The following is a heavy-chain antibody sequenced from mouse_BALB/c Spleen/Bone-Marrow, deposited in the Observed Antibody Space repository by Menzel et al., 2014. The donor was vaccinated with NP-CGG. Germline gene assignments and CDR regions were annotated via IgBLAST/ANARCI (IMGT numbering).Heavy chain of an antibody. D-gene: IGHD1-1*01. CDR1: GYSTTSGYY. J-gene: IGHJ2*01. Sequence: ESGPGLVKPSQSLSLTCSVTGYSTTSGYYWNWIRQFPGNKLEWMGYISYDGSNNYNPSLKNRISITRDTSKNQFFLKLNSVTTEDTATYYCARVYYHGSSYYFDYWGQGTTLTVSS. V-gene: IGHV3-6*01. CDR3: ARVYYHGSSYYFDY. CDR2: ISYDGSN.